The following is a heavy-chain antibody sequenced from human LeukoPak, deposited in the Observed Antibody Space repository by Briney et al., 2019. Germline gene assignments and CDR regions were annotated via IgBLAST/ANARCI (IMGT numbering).Heavy chain of an antibody. V-gene: IGHV3-30*02. CDR2: IRYDGSNK. J-gene: IGHJ4*02. D-gene: IGHD5-18*01. CDR1: GFTFSSYG. CDR3: AKNFVDTAMTYFDY. Sequence: PGGSLRLSCAASGFTFSSYGMHWVRQAPGKGLEWVAFIRYDGSNKYYADSVKGRFPISRDNSKNTLYLQMNSLRAEDTAVYYCAKNFVDTAMTYFDYWGQGTLVTVSS.